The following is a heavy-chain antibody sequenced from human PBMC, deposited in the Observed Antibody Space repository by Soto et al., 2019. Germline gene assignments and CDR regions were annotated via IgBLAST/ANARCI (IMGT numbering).Heavy chain of an antibody. CDR3: ARLRIATNNYKWFDP. V-gene: IGHV4-31*01. D-gene: IGHD2-21*01. CDR2: IYVTGAV. CDR1: GAALNSGNYY. J-gene: IGHJ5*02. Sequence: QVRLQESGPGLVKPSETLSLTCSVSGAALNSGNYYWSWIRHVPGKGLVWIGHIYVTGAVDYNPSLRVPITISQDTSERQFSLNLRLVTAADTAVYYCARLRIATNNYKWFDPWGQGTLVTVSS.